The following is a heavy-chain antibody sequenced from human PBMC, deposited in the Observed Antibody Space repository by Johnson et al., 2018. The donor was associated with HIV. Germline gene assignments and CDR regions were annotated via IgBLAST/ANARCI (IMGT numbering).Heavy chain of an antibody. V-gene: IGHV3-66*01. CDR3: ARVRPKGSFDI. J-gene: IGHJ3*02. Sequence: VLLVESGGGVVQPGRSLRLSCAASGFTVSSNYMSWVRQAPGKGLEWVSVIYSGGSIGYADSVKGRFTISRDNAKNSLYLQMNSLRAEDTAVYYCARVRPKGSFDIWGQGTMVTVSS. D-gene: IGHD1-1*01. CDR2: IYSGGSI. CDR1: GFTVSSNY.